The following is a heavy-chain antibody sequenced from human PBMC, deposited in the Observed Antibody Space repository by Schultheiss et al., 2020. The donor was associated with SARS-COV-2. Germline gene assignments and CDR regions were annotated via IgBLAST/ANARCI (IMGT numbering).Heavy chain of an antibody. D-gene: IGHD3-3*01. J-gene: IGHJ4*02. Sequence: SETLSLTCTVSGGSISSGDYYWSWIRQPPGKGLEWIGSIYHSGSTYYNPSLKSRVTISVDTSKNQFSLKLSSVTAADTAVYYCARARRITIFGVVNHFDYWGQGTLVTVSS. CDR3: ARARRITIFGVVNHFDY. CDR1: GGSISSGDYY. V-gene: IGHV4-39*07. CDR2: IYHSGST.